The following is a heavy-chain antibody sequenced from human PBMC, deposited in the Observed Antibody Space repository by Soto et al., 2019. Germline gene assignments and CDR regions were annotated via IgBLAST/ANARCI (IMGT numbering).Heavy chain of an antibody. V-gene: IGHV4-59*02. CDR3: ARGPDQSKVGY. Sequence: QVQLQESGPGLVKPSETLPLTCSVSGGSVTGYCWRWVRQPPGKGLEWIGCIDYNGRAHYNPSLASRVSMSLDTSNNHFALKLSSMTAADTAMYYCARGPDQSKVGYWGQGTLVTVSS. CDR1: GGSVTGYC. D-gene: IGHD4-4*01. J-gene: IGHJ4*02. CDR2: IDYNGRA.